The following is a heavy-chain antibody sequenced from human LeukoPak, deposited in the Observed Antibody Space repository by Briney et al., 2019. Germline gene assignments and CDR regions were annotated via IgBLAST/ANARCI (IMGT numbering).Heavy chain of an antibody. CDR2: IYYSGST. CDR3: ARMLMYSSPSIRASWFDP. CDR1: GGSISSYY. Sequence: SETLSLTCTVSGGSISSYYWSWIRQPPGKGLEWIGYIYYSGSTNYNPSLKSRVTISVDTSKNQFSLKLSSVTAADTAVYYCARMLMYSSPSIRASWFDPWGQGTLVTVSS. V-gene: IGHV4-59*08. D-gene: IGHD6-6*01. J-gene: IGHJ5*02.